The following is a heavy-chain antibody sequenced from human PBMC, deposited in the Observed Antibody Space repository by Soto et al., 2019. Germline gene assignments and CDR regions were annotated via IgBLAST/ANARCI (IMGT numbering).Heavy chain of an antibody. V-gene: IGHV3-23*01. CDR3: AKRRGAGGHFDY. CDR1: GFTFSSYA. Sequence: DVQLLESGGGLVQPEGSLILSCAASGFTFSSYAMGWVRQGPGKGLEWVAVVSIGGSTHYADSVRGRFTISRDHSKNTLSLQMNSLTAEDPAVYFCAKRRGAGGHFDYWGQGALVTVSS. J-gene: IGHJ4*02. D-gene: IGHD2-15*01. CDR2: VSIGGST.